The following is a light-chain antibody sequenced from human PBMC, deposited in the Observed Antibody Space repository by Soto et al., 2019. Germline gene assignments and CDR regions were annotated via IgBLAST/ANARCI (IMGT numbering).Light chain of an antibody. CDR2: ATS. Sequence: DIQGTQSPSFVSASVGDRVTITCRASQDISSWLVWYQQKPGKAPKLLIHATSGLQSGVPSRFSGSGSGTDFTLTISNLQSEDFATYYCQQANSFPLTFGGGTKVDIK. CDR3: QQANSFPLT. V-gene: IGKV1-12*01. CDR1: QDISSW. J-gene: IGKJ4*01.